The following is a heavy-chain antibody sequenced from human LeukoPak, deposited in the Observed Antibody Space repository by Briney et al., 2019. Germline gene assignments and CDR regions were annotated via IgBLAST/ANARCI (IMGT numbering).Heavy chain of an antibody. CDR3: ARGVYGDYKFDY. Sequence: PSETLSLTCSVSSYSISSDYYWTWIRQSPGKGLEWIGSIHHSGSTYYNPSLKSRVTVSVHTSKNQFSLRLSSVTAADTAVYYCARGVYGDYKFDYWGQGTLVTVSS. J-gene: IGHJ4*02. CDR2: IHHSGST. V-gene: IGHV4-38-2*02. CDR1: SYSISSDYY. D-gene: IGHD4-17*01.